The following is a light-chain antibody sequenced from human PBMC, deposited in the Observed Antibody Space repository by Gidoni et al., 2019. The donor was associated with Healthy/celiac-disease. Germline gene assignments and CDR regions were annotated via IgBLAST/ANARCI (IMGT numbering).Light chain of an antibody. CDR2: EGS. CDR1: SSDVGSYNL. CDR3: CAYRV. J-gene: IGLJ2*01. V-gene: IGLV2-23*01. Sequence: QSPLTQPAPVSGSPGPSITISCTGTSSDVGSYNLVSWYQQHPGKAPKLMIYEGSKRPSGVSNRFSGSKSGNTASLTIAGLHAEDEADYYCCAYRVFGGGTKLTVL.